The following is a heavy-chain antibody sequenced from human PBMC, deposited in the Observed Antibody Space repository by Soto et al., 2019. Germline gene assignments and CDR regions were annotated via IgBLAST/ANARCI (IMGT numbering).Heavy chain of an antibody. CDR2: TNLSASN. J-gene: IGHJ6*02. Sequence: QVQLQQWGAGLLKPSETLSLTCAVYGGSFSGYYWKWIRQPPGKGLEWIGETNLSASNNYNPSLNSRVTISVDTSKKQLSLRLSSVTAADTAVYYCARAYGMDVWGQGTTVTVSS. CDR3: ARAYGMDV. V-gene: IGHV4-34*01. CDR1: GGSFSGYY.